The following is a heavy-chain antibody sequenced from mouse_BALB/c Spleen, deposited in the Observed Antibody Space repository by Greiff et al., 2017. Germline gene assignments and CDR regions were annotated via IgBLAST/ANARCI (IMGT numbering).Heavy chain of an antibody. CDR1: GFTFSNYW. CDR2: IRLKSNNYAT. CDR3: TRLRLPYAMDY. V-gene: IGHV6-6*02. J-gene: IGHJ4*01. D-gene: IGHD2-4*01. Sequence: EVKLMESGGGLVQPGGSMKLSCVASGFTFSNYWMNWVRQSPEKGLEWVAEIRLKSNNYATHYAESVKGRFTISRDDSKSSVYLQMNNLRAEDTGIYYCTRLRLPYAMDYWGQGTSVTVSS.